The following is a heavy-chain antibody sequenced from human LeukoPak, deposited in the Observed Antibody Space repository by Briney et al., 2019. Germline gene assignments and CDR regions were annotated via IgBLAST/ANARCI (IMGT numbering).Heavy chain of an antibody. CDR3: AKGAYCSGGSCYSFGVAHYYYYGMDV. V-gene: IGHV3-33*06. Sequence: GGSLRLSCAASGFTFSSYGMHWVRQAPGKGLEWAAVIWYDGSNKYYADSVKGRFTISRDNSKNTLYLQMNSLRAEDTAVYYCAKGAYCSGGSCYSFGVAHYYYYGMDVWGQGTTVTVSS. J-gene: IGHJ6*02. CDR1: GFTFSSYG. D-gene: IGHD2-15*01. CDR2: IWYDGSNK.